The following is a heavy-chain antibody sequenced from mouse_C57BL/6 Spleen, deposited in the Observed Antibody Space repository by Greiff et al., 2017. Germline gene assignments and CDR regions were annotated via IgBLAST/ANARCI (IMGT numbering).Heavy chain of an antibody. D-gene: IGHD2-4*01. CDR1: GYTFTSYW. J-gene: IGHJ2*01. CDR2: IYPGNSDT. V-gene: IGHV1-5*01. Sequence: EVQLQQSGTVLARPGASVKMSCKTSGYTFTSYWMHWVKQRPGQGLEWIGAIYPGNSDTSYNQKFKGKAKLTAVTPASTAYMELSSLTNEDSAVYYCTGDYDDYFDYWGQGTTLTVSS. CDR3: TGDYDDYFDY.